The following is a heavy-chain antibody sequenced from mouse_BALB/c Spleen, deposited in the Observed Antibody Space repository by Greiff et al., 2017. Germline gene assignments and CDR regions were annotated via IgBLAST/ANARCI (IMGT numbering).Heavy chain of an antibody. J-gene: IGHJ3*01. V-gene: IGHV1-77*01. CDR3: ARRDYRYDFAY. CDR1: GYTFTDYV. Sequence: QVQLQQSGPELVKPGASVKMSCKASGYTFTDYVISWVKQRTGQGLEWIGEIYPGSGSTYYNEKFKGKATLTADKSSNTAYMQLSSLTSEDSAVYFCARRDYRYDFAYWGQGTLVTVSA. CDR2: IYPGSGST. D-gene: IGHD2-14*01.